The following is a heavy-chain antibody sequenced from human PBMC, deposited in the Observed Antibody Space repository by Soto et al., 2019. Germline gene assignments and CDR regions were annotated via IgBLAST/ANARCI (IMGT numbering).Heavy chain of an antibody. CDR3: AKERSDHRITAAAIDY. Sequence: GGSLRLSCAASGFTFSIYAMSWVRQAPGKGLEWVSSISGSGDSAYYADSVKGRFTISRDNSKNTLYLQINSQRADDTAVYYCAKERSDHRITAAAIDYWGQGARVTVSS. D-gene: IGHD6-25*01. CDR2: ISGSGDSA. J-gene: IGHJ4*02. V-gene: IGHV3-23*01. CDR1: GFTFSIYA.